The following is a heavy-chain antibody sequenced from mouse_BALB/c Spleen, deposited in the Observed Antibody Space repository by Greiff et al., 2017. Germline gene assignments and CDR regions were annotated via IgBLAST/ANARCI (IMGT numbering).Heavy chain of an antibody. Sequence: QVQLKESGAELVRPGTSVKVSCKASGYAFTNYLIEWVKQRPGQGLEWIGVINPGSGGTNYNEKFKGKATLTADKSSSTAYMQLSSLTSDDSAVYFCARGGNYGYWGQGTLVTVSA. CDR3: ARGGNYGY. CDR1: GYAFTNYL. V-gene: IGHV1-54*03. CDR2: INPGSGGT. J-gene: IGHJ3*01. D-gene: IGHD2-1*01.